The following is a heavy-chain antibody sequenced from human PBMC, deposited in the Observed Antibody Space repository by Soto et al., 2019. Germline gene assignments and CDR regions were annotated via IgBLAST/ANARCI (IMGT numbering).Heavy chain of an antibody. CDR1: GIPLRGLA. D-gene: IGHD2-2*03. CDR3: AKVLSESGYCTSTSCLYYFDY. V-gene: IGHV3-23*05. CDR2: IEYSGST. Sequence: GGSLRLSCEASGIPLRGLALSRVPQAPRRGVEWGTTIEYSGSTYHTSSVKGRVTTARDNSNTTLYLQMNSLRVEDTAVYYCAKVLSESGYCTSTSCLYYFDYWGQGTLVTVSS. J-gene: IGHJ4*02.